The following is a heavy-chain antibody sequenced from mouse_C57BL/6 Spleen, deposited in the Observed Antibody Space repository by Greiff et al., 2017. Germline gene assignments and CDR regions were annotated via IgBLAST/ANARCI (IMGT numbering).Heavy chain of an antibody. V-gene: IGHV10-3*01. Sequence: VQLKQSGGGLVQPKGSLKLSCAASGFTFNTYAMHWVRQAPGKGLEWVARIRSKSSNYATYYADSVKDRFTISRDDSQSMLYLQMNNLKTEDTAMYYCVRDADSNYWFAYWGQGTLVTVSA. CDR1: GFTFNTYA. J-gene: IGHJ3*01. CDR3: VRDADSNYWFAY. CDR2: IRSKSSNYAT. D-gene: IGHD2-5*01.